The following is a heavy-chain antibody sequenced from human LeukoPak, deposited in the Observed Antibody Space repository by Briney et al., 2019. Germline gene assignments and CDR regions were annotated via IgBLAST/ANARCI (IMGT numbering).Heavy chain of an antibody. V-gene: IGHV5-51*01. J-gene: IGHJ3*02. CDR2: IYPGDSNT. CDR1: GNSFTNYY. CDR3: ARQYGDYAFDI. D-gene: IGHD4-17*01. Sequence: GESLKISCKGSGNSFTNYYIGWVRQIPGKGLEWRGIIYPGDSNTRYSPSFQGQVTISVDKSITTAYLQWSSLKASDTAMYYCARQYGDYAFDIWGQGTMVTVSS.